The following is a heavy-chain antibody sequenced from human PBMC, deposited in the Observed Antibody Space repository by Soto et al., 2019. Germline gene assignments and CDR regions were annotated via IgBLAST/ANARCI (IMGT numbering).Heavy chain of an antibody. D-gene: IGHD6-6*01. J-gene: IGHJ6*02. Sequence: GGSLRLSCAASGFTFSSYAMHWVRQAPGKGLEWVAVISYDGSNKYYADSVKGRFTISRDNSKNTLYLQMNSLRAEDTAVYYCARAYNGGESSSSVSTVKDYYYGMDVWGQGTTVTVSS. CDR3: ARAYNGGESSSSVSTVKDYYYGMDV. CDR1: GFTFSSYA. CDR2: ISYDGSNK. V-gene: IGHV3-30-3*01.